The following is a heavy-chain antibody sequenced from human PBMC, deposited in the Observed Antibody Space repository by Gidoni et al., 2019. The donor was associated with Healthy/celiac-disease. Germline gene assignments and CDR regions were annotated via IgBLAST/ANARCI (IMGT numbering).Heavy chain of an antibody. Sequence: QVQLVESGGGVVQPGRSLRLSCAASGFTFSSYAMHWVRQAPGKGLEWVAVISNDGSNKYYADSVKGRFTISRDNSKNTLYLQMNSLRAEDTAVYYCARDAPHTAMVSYFDYWGQGTLVTVSS. V-gene: IGHV3-30-3*01. CDR3: ARDAPHTAMVSYFDY. CDR1: GFTFSSYA. D-gene: IGHD5-18*01. J-gene: IGHJ4*02. CDR2: ISNDGSNK.